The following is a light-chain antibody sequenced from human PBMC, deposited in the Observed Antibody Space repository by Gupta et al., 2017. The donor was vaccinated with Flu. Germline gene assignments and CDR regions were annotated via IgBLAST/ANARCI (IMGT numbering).Light chain of an antibody. CDR2: AAS. CDR3: QQSYSTPPT. CDR1: QSISSY. V-gene: IGKV1-39*01. J-gene: IGKJ4*02. Sequence: PSSLSASMGDSVTITCRASQSISSYLNWYQQKPGKAPNLLIYAASSLQSGLPSRFSGSGSGTDFTLTISSLRPEDFATYYCQQSYSTPPTFGGGTKVEIK.